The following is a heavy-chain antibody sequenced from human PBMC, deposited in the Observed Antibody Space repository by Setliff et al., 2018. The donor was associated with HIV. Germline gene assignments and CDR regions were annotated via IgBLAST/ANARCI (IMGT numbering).Heavy chain of an antibody. J-gene: IGHJ4*02. CDR3: ARDGYSSSWYVISGSFDY. CDR2: AYYSGST. CDR1: GGSISSSSYY. V-gene: IGHV4-39*06. D-gene: IGHD6-13*01. Sequence: PSETLSLTCIVSGGSISSSSYYWGWIRQPPGKGLEWIGTAYYSGSTYYNPSLKSRVTISVDTSENQFPLKLSSVTAADTAVYYCARDGYSSSWYVISGSFDYWGQGILVTVSS.